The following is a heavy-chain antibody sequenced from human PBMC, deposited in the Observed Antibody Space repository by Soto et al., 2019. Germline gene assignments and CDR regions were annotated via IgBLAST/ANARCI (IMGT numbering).Heavy chain of an antibody. D-gene: IGHD5-12*01. Sequence: QVQLVQSGGEVKKPGASVKLSCTASGYTFTSYGISRVRQAPGQGLERMGRISAYNGKTNYAQNVQGRVTMTTDTCTRTVYMDLRSLRSDDTAVYYCARGGDVNYYHGMDVWGQGTTVTVSS. J-gene: IGHJ6*02. CDR3: ARGGDVNYYHGMDV. CDR1: GYTFTSYG. CDR2: ISAYNGKT. V-gene: IGHV1-18*01.